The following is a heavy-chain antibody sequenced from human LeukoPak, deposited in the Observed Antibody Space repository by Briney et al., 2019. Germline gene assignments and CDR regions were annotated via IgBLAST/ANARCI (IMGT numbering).Heavy chain of an antibody. J-gene: IGHJ5*02. V-gene: IGHV4-59*01. CDR3: ARDGSYSSSSTWFDP. D-gene: IGHD6-6*01. CDR2: IYYSGST. CDR1: GGSISSYY. Sequence: SETLSLTCTVSGGSISSYYWSWIRQPPGKGLEWIGYIYYSGSTNYNPSLKSRVTILVDTSKNQFSLKLSSVTAADTAVYYCARDGSYSSSSTWFDPWGQGTLVTVSS.